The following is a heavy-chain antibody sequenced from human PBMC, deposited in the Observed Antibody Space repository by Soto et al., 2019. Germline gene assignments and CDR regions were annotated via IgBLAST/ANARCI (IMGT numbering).Heavy chain of an antibody. CDR2: ISYDGSNK. CDR1: GFTFSSYG. CDR3: AKETYSGPLDY. V-gene: IGHV3-30*18. Sequence: PGGSLRLSCAASGFTFSSYGIHWVRQAPGKGLEWVAVISYDGSNKYYADSVKGRFTISRDNSKNTLYLQMNSLRAEDTAVYYCAKETYSGPLDYWGQGTLVTVSS. D-gene: IGHD2-15*01. J-gene: IGHJ4*02.